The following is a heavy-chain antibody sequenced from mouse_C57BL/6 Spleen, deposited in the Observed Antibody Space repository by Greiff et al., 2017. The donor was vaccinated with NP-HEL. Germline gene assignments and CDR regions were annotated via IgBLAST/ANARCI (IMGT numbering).Heavy chain of an antibody. Sequence: VQLQQSGAELVRPGASVKLSCTASGFNIKDDYMHWVKQRPEQGLEWIGWIDPENGDTEYASKFQGKATMTADTSSNTAYLQLSSLTSEDTAVYYCTTGDCGNYLLSYAMAYWGQGTSVTVSA. J-gene: IGHJ4*01. V-gene: IGHV14-4*01. CDR2: IDPENGDT. D-gene: IGHD2-1*01. CDR3: TTGDCGNYLLSYAMAY. CDR1: GFNIKDDY.